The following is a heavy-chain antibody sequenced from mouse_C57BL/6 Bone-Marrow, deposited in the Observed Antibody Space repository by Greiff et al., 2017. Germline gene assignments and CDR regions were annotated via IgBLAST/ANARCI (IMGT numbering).Heavy chain of an antibody. CDR3: ARIRIYWAWFAY. V-gene: IGHV1-64*01. D-gene: IGHD2-1*01. J-gene: IGHJ3*01. Sequence: QVQLQQPGAELVKPGASVKLSCKASGYTFTSYWMHWVKQRPGQGLEWIGMIHPNSGSTNYNEKFKSKATLTVDKSSSTAYMQLSSLTSEDSAVYYCARIRIYWAWFAYWGQGTLVTVSA. CDR1: GYTFTSYW. CDR2: IHPNSGST.